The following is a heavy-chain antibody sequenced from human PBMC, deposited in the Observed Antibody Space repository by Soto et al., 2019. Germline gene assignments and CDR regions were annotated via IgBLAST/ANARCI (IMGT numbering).Heavy chain of an antibody. Sequence: HLQESGPGLVKPSQTLSLTCVVSGGPVSGDDLYWSWIRHLPGKGLEWIANVYHTETTSYNHTLQSRPSFSADTLQNLFSLVLPSVTPADTAVYHCARALVTDYNSRDYNYNSGMDVWAQGTSVTVS. CDR2: VYHTETT. D-gene: IGHD3-22*01. CDR3: ARALVTDYNSRDYNYNSGMDV. J-gene: IGHJ6*02. CDR1: GGPVSGDDLY. V-gene: IGHV4-30-4*08.